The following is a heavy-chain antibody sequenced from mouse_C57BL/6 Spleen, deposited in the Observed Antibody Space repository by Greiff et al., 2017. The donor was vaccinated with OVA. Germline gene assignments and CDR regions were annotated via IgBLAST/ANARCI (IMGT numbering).Heavy chain of an antibody. V-gene: IGHV1-47*01. CDR2: FHPYNDDT. D-gene: IGHD3-1*01. J-gene: IGHJ4*01. Sequence: QVQLKESGAELVKPGASVKMSCKASGYTFTTYPIEWMKQNHGKSLEWIGNFHPYNDDTKYNEKFKGKATLTVEKSSSTVYLELSRLTSDDSAVYYCARGATDYCAMDCWGQGTSVTVSS. CDR3: ARGATDYCAMDC. CDR1: GYTFTTYP.